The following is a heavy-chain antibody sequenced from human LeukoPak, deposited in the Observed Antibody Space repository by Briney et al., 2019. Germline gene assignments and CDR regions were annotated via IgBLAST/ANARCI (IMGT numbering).Heavy chain of an antibody. CDR2: ISGSGGST. Sequence: GGSLRLSCAASGFTFSNYDMSWVRQAPGKGLEWVSGISGSGGSTYHADSVKGRFTISRDNSKNTLYLQMNSLRAEDTAVYYCARDRLTGFDAFDIWGQGTMVTVSS. D-gene: IGHD7-27*01. CDR1: GFTFSNYD. CDR3: ARDRLTGFDAFDI. J-gene: IGHJ3*02. V-gene: IGHV3-23*01.